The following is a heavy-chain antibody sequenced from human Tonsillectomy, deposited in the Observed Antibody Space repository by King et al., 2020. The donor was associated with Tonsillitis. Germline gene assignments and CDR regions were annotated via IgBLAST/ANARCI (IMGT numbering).Heavy chain of an antibody. Sequence: VQLQQWGAGLLKPSETLSLTCAVYGGSFSGYYWSWIRQPPGKGLEWIGEINHSGSTIYNPSLKSRVTISIDTSKNQFSLKLSSVTAADTAVYYCARDPGNFDYWGQGTLVTVSS. J-gene: IGHJ4*02. V-gene: IGHV4-34*01. CDR3: ARDPGNFDY. CDR1: GGSFSGYY. CDR2: INHSGST.